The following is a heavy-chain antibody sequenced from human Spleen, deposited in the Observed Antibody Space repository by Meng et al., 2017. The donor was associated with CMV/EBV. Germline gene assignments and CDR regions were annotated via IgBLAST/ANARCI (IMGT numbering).Heavy chain of an antibody. CDR1: GGSLRGYY. CDR3: ARQGRVYFDY. D-gene: IGHD3-10*01. Sequence: SETLSLTCSVSGGSLRGYYWSWIRQPPGKGLEWIGEISQSERTNFNPSLKSRLTMSIHTSEKQFSLQLNSVTAVDTAVYYCARQGRVYFDYWGQGVLVTVSS. CDR2: ISQSERT. J-gene: IGHJ4*02. V-gene: IGHV4-34*01.